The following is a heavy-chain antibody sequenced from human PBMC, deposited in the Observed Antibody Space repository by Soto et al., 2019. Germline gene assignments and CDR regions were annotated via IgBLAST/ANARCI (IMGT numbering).Heavy chain of an antibody. CDR2: INPNSGGT. V-gene: IGHV1-2*04. CDR3: ARGGYYYDSSGSPYYYYGMDV. Sequence: ASVKVSCKASGYTFTGYYMHWVRQAPGQGLEWMGWINPNSGGTNYAQKFQGWVTMTRDTSISTAYMELSRLRSDDTAVYYCARGGYYYDSSGSPYYYYGMDVWGQGTTVTVSS. J-gene: IGHJ6*02. CDR1: GYTFTGYY. D-gene: IGHD3-22*01.